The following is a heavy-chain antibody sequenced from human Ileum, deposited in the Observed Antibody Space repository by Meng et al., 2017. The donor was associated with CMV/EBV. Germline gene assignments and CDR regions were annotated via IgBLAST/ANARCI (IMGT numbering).Heavy chain of an antibody. Sequence: QGQLQPWGAALLKPAETLSLTCAVSGEPLNGFFCSWIRQPPGRGLEWIGEVNNRGRTNYNPSLKSRLTISIDTSKRQLSLMVTSVTAADSAIYYCASGRLQFTPSALQHWGPGTLVTVSS. D-gene: IGHD5-24*01. CDR3: ASGRLQFTPSALQH. CDR1: GEPLNGFF. V-gene: IGHV4-34*02. J-gene: IGHJ1*01. CDR2: VNNRGRT.